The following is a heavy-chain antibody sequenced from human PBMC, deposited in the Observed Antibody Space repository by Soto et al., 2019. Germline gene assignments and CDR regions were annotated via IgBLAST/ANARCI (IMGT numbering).Heavy chain of an antibody. CDR3: ARGMGRYFDL. CDR1: GDFISNFY. Sequence: QVQLQESGPGLVKPSETLSLTCTVSGDFISNFYWSWIRQPAGKGLQSLGRISASGRSNYNPDLQSRVAMSLDTSKNQFSLRLTSPRAADTAVYFCARGMGRYFDLWGRGTLVTVFS. J-gene: IGHJ2*01. CDR2: ISASGRS. D-gene: IGHD2-8*01. V-gene: IGHV4-4*07.